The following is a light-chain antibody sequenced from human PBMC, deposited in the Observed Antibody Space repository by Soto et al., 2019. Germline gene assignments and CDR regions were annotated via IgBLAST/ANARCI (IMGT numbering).Light chain of an antibody. CDR2: KAS. CDR1: KSVDSW. V-gene: IGKV1-5*03. CDR3: QHYNDYSRV. Sequence: DIQMTQSPSTLSASIGDRITITCRTSKSVDSWLAWYQQQPGKAPKLLIYKASSLQTGVPSRFSGSGSGTEFTLTISILQPDDFATYYCQHYNDYSRVFGQGTKVEIK. J-gene: IGKJ1*01.